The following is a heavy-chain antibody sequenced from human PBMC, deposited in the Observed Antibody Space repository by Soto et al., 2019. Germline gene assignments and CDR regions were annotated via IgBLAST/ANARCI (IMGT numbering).Heavy chain of an antibody. J-gene: IGHJ5*02. V-gene: IGHV4-34*10. CDR2: INHSGST. CDR3: ARSSGGNFGIIIEGTNWFAP. CDR1: GGSFSGYY. Sequence: PSETLSLTCAVYGGSFSGYYWSWIRQPPGKGLEWIGEINHSGSTNYNPSLKSRVTLTRDTSASTVYMEVSSLTSEDTAMYYCARSSGGNFGIIIEGTNWFAPWGRGTLVTVSS. D-gene: IGHD1-26*01.